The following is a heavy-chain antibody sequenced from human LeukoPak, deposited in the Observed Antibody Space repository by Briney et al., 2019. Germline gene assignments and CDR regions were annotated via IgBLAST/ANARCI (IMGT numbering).Heavy chain of an antibody. D-gene: IGHD3-22*01. J-gene: IGHJ4*02. CDR1: GGSISSYY. V-gene: IGHV4-59*01. CDR2: IYYSGST. Sequence: SETLSLTCTVSGGSISSYYWSWIRQPPGKGLEWLGYIYYSGSTNYNPSLKSRVTISVDTSKNQFSLKLSSVTAADTAVYYCARAPWNYYDSSGYYLDYWGQGTLVTVSS. CDR3: ARAPWNYYDSSGYYLDY.